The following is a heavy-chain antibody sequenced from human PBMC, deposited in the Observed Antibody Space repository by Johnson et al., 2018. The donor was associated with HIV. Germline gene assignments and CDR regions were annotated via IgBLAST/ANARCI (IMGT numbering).Heavy chain of an antibody. CDR3: VRDRGTVVIWSDAFDM. J-gene: IGHJ3*02. CDR2: INWNGGST. Sequence: VQLVDSGGCVVRPGGSLRLSCAASGFTFDDYGMNWVRQAPGKGLEWVSGINWNGGSTGYADSVKGRFTISRDNAKNSLYLQMNSLRAEDTAVYFCVRDRGTVVIWSDAFDMWGQGTLVTVSS. D-gene: IGHD3-22*01. V-gene: IGHV3-20*04. CDR1: GFTFDDYG.